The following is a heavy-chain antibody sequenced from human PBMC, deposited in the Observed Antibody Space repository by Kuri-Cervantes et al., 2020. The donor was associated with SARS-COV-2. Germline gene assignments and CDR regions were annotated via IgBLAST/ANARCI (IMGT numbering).Heavy chain of an antibody. CDR3: ARLRGYDSSGYPFHWYFDL. CDR2: IYPGDSDT. CDR1: GYSFTSYW. J-gene: IGHJ2*01. Sequence: GESLKISCKGSGYSFTSYWISWVRQMPGKGLEWMGIIYPGDSDTRYSPSFQGQVTISADKSISTAYLQWSSLKASDTAMYYCARLRGYDSSGYPFHWYFDLWGRGTLVTVSS. D-gene: IGHD3-22*01. V-gene: IGHV5-51*01.